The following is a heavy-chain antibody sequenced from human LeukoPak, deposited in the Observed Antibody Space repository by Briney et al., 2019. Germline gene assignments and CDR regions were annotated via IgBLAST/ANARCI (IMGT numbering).Heavy chain of an antibody. CDR1: GFTFSSYG. Sequence: GGSLRLSCAASGFTFSSYGLHWVRQAPGKGLEWVAVISYDGSNKYYADSVKGRFTISRDNSKNTLYLQMNSLRAEDTAVYYCAKGRYYGSGSHDYFDYWGQGTLVTVSS. CDR3: AKGRYYGSGSHDYFDY. J-gene: IGHJ4*02. CDR2: ISYDGSNK. V-gene: IGHV3-30*18. D-gene: IGHD3-10*01.